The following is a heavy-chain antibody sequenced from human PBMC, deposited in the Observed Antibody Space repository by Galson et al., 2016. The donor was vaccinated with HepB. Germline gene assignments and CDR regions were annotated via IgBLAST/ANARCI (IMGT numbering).Heavy chain of an antibody. J-gene: IGHJ4*02. D-gene: IGHD5-18*01. V-gene: IGHV3-48*02. CDR3: ARDPHSLDY. CDR1: GFTLSSYS. Sequence: SLRLSCAASGFTLSSYSMKWVRQAPGKGLEWVTYIKNNGSATHSADSVKGRFTISRDIAKNSLYLQMNSLRDEDTAMYYCARDPHSLDYWGQGTLVTVSS. CDR2: IKNNGSAT.